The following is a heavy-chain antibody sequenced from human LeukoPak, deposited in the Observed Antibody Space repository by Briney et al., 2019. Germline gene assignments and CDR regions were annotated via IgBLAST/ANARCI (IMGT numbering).Heavy chain of an antibody. CDR2: ISGSDTRT. CDR3: ATRRDSGSWYVISAFDI. V-gene: IGHV3-23*01. Sequence: GGSLRLSCAASGFTFSSCAMSWVRQAPGKGLEWVSAISGSDTRTYYADSLKGRFTISRDNSKNTLYLQMNSLRAEDTAVYYCATRRDSGSWYVISAFDIWGQGTMVTVSS. D-gene: IGHD6-13*01. J-gene: IGHJ3*02. CDR1: GFTFSSCA.